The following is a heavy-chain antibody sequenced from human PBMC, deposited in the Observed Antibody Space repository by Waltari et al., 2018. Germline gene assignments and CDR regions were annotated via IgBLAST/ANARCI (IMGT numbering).Heavy chain of an antibody. CDR3: AREDPISNWFDP. V-gene: IGHV4-30-2*01. J-gene: IGHJ5*02. Sequence: QLQLQESGSGLVKPSQTLSLTCAVSGGSIRSGGYSWSWIRQPPGKGPEWIGYIFHSGSTYYNPSLKSRVTISVDRSKNQFSLKLSSVTAADTAVYYCAREDPISNWFDPWGQGTLVTVSS. CDR1: GGSIRSGGYS. CDR2: IFHSGST.